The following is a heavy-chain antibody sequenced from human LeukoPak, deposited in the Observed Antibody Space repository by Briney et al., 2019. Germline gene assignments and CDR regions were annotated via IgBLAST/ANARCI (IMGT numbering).Heavy chain of an antibody. CDR3: ARDREYSNYLLVYGMDV. J-gene: IGHJ6*02. Sequence: GASVKVSCKASGYTFTVYYMHWVRQAPGQGLEWMGWMNPNSGDTNHAQKFQGRFTMTTDTSIRTAYMELSSLRSDDTAVYYCARDREYSNYLLVYGMDVWGQGTTVTVSS. CDR1: GYTFTVYY. CDR2: MNPNSGDT. V-gene: IGHV1-2*02. D-gene: IGHD4-11*01.